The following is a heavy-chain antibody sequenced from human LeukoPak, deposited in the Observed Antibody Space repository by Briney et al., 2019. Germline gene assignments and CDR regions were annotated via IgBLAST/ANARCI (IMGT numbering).Heavy chain of an antibody. CDR1: GFTFSSYW. CDR3: ARSTVPAVPFDI. CDR2: INSDGSST. J-gene: IGHJ3*02. Sequence: GGSLRLSCAASGFTFSSYWMHWVRQAPGKGLVWVSHINSDGSSTSYADSVKGRFTISRDNAKNTLYLQMNSLRAEDTAVYYCARSTVPAVPFDIWGQGTMVTVSS. D-gene: IGHD2-2*01. V-gene: IGHV3-74*01.